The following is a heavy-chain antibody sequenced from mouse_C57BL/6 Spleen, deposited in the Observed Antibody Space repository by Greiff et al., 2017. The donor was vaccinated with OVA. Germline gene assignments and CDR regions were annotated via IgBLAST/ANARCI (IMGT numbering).Heavy chain of an antibody. CDR3: ARIEITTVVPLYAMDY. CDR2: IYPGDGDT. D-gene: IGHD1-1*01. J-gene: IGHJ4*01. Sequence: VQLQQSGAELVKPGASVKISCKASGYAFSSYWMNWVKQRPGKGLEWIGQIYPGDGDTNYNGKFKGKATLTADKSSSTAYMQLSSLTSEDSAVYFCARIEITTVVPLYAMDYWGQGTSVTVSS. CDR1: GYAFSSYW. V-gene: IGHV1-80*01.